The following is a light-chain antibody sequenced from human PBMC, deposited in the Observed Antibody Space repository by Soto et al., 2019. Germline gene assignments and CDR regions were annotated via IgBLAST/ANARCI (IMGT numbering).Light chain of an antibody. CDR3: QQYGSSPGFT. J-gene: IGKJ3*01. CDR1: QRVSSSY. V-gene: IGKV3-20*01. CDR2: GAS. Sequence: EIVLTQSPGTLSLSPGERATLSCRASQRVSSSYLAWYQQKPGQAPRLLIYGASSRATGIPDRFSGSGSGTDFTLTISRLEPEDFAVYYCQQYGSSPGFTFGPGTKVDI.